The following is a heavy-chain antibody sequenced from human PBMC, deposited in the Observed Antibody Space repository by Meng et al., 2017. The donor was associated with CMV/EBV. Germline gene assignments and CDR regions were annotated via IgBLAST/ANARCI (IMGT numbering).Heavy chain of an antibody. CDR2: INHSGST. D-gene: IGHD1-26*01. V-gene: IGHV4-34*01. CDR1: GGSFSGYY. J-gene: IGHJ4*02. CDR3: ARGVGATGKADY. Sequence: QVRLQQWGGGLLKPSETLSLPCAVYGGSFSGYYWSWIRQPPGKGLEWIGEINHSGSTNYNPSLKSRVTISVDTSKNQFSLKLSSVTAADTAVYYCARGVGATGKADYWGQGTLVTVSS.